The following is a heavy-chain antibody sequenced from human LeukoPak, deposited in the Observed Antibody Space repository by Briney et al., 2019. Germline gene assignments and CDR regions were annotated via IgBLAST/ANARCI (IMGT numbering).Heavy chain of an antibody. CDR3: ARDRVGCSGGSCYRWFDP. V-gene: IGHV1-3*01. Sequence: GASVKVSCKASGYTFTSYAMHWVRQAPGQRLEWMGWINAGNGNTKYSQKFQGRVTITRDTSASTAYMELSSLRSEDTAVYYCARDRVGCSGGSCYRWFDPWGHGTLVTVSS. CDR1: GYTFTSYA. CDR2: INAGNGNT. D-gene: IGHD2-15*01. J-gene: IGHJ5*02.